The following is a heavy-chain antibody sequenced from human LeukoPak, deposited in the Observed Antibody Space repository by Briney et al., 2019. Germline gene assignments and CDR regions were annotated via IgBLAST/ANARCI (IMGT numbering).Heavy chain of an antibody. V-gene: IGHV3-23*01. J-gene: IGHJ4*02. CDR3: AGGGELPPYFDY. Sequence: GGSLRLSCAASGFTFSSYAMSWVRQAPGKGLEWVSAISGSGGSTYYADSVKGRFTISRDNSKNTLYLQMNSLRAEDTAVYYCAGGGELPPYFDYWGQGTLVTVSS. CDR1: GFTFSSYA. D-gene: IGHD1-26*01. CDR2: ISGSGGST.